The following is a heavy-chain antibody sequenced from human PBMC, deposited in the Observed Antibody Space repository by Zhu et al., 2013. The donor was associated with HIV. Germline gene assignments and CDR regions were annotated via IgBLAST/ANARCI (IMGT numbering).Heavy chain of an antibody. J-gene: IGHJ4*02. CDR2: IIPIFGTA. CDR3: AREGGPPYYYDSSGPFDY. CDR1: GGTFSSYA. V-gene: IGHV1-69*06. Sequence: QVQLVQSGAEVKKPGSSVKVSCKASGGTFSSYAISWVRQAPGQGLEWMGGIIPIFGTANYAQKFQGRVTITADKSTSTAYMELSSLRSEDTAVYYCAREGGPPYYYDSSGPFDYWGQGTLVTVSS. D-gene: IGHD3-22*01.